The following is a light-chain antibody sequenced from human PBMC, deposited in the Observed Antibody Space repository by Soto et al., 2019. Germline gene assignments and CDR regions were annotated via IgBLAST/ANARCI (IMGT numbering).Light chain of an antibody. Sequence: QSVLTQTPSVSGAPGQKITMSCTGSSSNIGAGYDVHWYQQVPGAAPRLLISDNNNRPSGVPDRFSGSKSGTSASLAITGLQAEDEADYYRQSYDSSLSASVFGGGTKLTVL. CDR3: QSYDSSLSASV. CDR2: DNN. CDR1: SSNIGAGYD. V-gene: IGLV1-40*01. J-gene: IGLJ3*02.